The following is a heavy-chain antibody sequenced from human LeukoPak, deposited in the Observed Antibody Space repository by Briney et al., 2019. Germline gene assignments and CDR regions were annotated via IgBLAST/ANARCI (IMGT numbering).Heavy chain of an antibody. V-gene: IGHV3-30*02. Sequence: GGSLTLSCAAYGFTLSSYGMHWVRQPPGKGLEWVAFIRYDGSNKYYADSVKGRFTISRENSKNTLYLQMNSLRAEDTAVYYCAKDVAHYMDVWGKGTTVTVSS. CDR2: IRYDGSNK. CDR1: GFTLSSYG. CDR3: AKDVAHYMDV. J-gene: IGHJ6*03.